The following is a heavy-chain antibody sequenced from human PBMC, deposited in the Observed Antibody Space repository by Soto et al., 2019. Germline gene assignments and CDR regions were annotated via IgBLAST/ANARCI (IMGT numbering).Heavy chain of an antibody. D-gene: IGHD3-22*01. V-gene: IGHV2-5*02. Sequence: QITLKEAGPTLVKPTQTLTLTCTFSGFSLSTRGLGVGWIRQPPGKAVEWLAIVYWDDDKRYSPSLKSRLTVPKNNSRHQVVLTMTNQDAVDTATYYCAHRTNYYDSSGSGFDTWGQGTMVTVSS. CDR3: AHRTNYYDSSGSGFDT. CDR2: VYWDDDK. CDR1: GFSLSTRGLG. J-gene: IGHJ3*02.